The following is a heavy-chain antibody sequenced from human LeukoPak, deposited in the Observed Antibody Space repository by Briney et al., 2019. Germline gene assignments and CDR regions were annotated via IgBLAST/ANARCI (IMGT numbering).Heavy chain of an antibody. D-gene: IGHD6-13*01. V-gene: IGHV3-9*01. J-gene: IGHJ4*02. Sequence: GGSLRLSCAASGFTFDDYAMHWVRQAPGKGLEWVSGISWNSNSIGCADSVKGRFTISRDNAKNSLYLRMNSLRPEDTALYYCAKDYYSSTLGGFDYWGQGTLVTVSS. CDR1: GFTFDDYA. CDR2: ISWNSNSI. CDR3: AKDYYSSTLGGFDY.